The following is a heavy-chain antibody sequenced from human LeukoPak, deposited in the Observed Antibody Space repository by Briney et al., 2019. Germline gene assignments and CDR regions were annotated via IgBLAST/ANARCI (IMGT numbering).Heavy chain of an antibody. Sequence: SETLSLTCTVSGGSISSGGYYWRWIRQHPGKGLEWLGYIYYSGSTYYNPSLKSRVTISVDTSKNQFSLKLSSVTAADTAVYYCAREISCSGGSCYSRRAFDIWGQGTMVTASS. J-gene: IGHJ3*02. CDR1: GGSISSGGYY. CDR3: AREISCSGGSCYSRRAFDI. D-gene: IGHD2-15*01. V-gene: IGHV4-31*03. CDR2: IYYSGST.